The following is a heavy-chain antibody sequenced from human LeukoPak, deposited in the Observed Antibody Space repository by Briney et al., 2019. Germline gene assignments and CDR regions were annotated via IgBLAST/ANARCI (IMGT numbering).Heavy chain of an antibody. V-gene: IGHV3-23*01. CDR1: GFTFSSYG. Sequence: TGGSLRLSCAASGFTFSSYGMSWVRQAPGKGLEWVSAISGSGGSTYYADSVKGRFTISRDNAENSLYLQMNSLRAEDTAVYYCARLYCSSTSCYYYYYYYMDVWGKGTTVTISS. CDR2: ISGSGGST. D-gene: IGHD2-2*01. J-gene: IGHJ6*03. CDR3: ARLYCSSTSCYYYYYYYMDV.